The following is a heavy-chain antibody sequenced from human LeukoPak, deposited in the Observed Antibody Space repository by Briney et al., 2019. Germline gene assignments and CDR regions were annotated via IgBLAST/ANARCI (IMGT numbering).Heavy chain of an antibody. CDR2: TSSSGSTI. CDR3: ASKSSSSIC. Sequence: KTGGSLRLSCAASGFTVSSNYMSWVRQAPGKGLEWVSYTSSSGSTIYYADSVKGRFTISRDNAKNSLYLQMNSLRAEDTAVYYCASKSSSSICWGQGTLVTVSS. J-gene: IGHJ4*02. CDR1: GFTVSSNY. D-gene: IGHD6-6*01. V-gene: IGHV3-11*01.